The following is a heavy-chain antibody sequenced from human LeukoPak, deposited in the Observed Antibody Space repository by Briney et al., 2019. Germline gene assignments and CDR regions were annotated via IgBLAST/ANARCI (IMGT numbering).Heavy chain of an antibody. CDR1: GFTFSSYG. V-gene: IGHV3-30*18. Sequence: GKSLRLSCAASGFTFSSYGMHWVRQAPGKGLEWVAVISYDGSNKYYADSVKGRFTISRDNSKNTLYLQMNSLRAEDTAVYYCAEDRTGEYFDYWGQGTLVTVSS. D-gene: IGHD3-16*01. CDR2: ISYDGSNK. J-gene: IGHJ4*02. CDR3: AEDRTGEYFDY.